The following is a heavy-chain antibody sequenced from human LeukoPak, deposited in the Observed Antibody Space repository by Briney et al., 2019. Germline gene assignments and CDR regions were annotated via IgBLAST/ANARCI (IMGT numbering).Heavy chain of an antibody. J-gene: IGHJ6*02. D-gene: IGHD3-9*01. CDR3: ARITIFPPVYYYYGMDV. V-gene: IGHV4-61*08. CDR2: INHSGST. Sequence: SETLSLTCTVSGGSVSSGDFSWSWIRQPPGKGLEWIGEINHSGSTNYNPSLKSRVTISVDTSKNQFSLRLSSVTAADTAVYYCARITIFPPVYYYYGMDVWGQGTTVTVSS. CDR1: GGSVSSGDFS.